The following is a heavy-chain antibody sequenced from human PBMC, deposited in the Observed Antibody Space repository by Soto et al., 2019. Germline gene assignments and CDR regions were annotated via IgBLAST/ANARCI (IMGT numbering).Heavy chain of an antibody. CDR1: GYTFSNYA. CDR2: ITAHNGNT. J-gene: IGHJ6*02. Sequence: QVQLVQSGGEVKKPGASVKVSCKASGYTFSNYAISWVRQAPGQGLEWMGWITAHNGNTKYAQKFQARVTMTTDTSTSTASVELRSLTSYDTAVYYCARDAPYDDLWNGVMELYYYGMDVWGQGTTVTVSS. D-gene: IGHD3-3*01. CDR3: ARDAPYDDLWNGVMELYYYGMDV. V-gene: IGHV1-18*01.